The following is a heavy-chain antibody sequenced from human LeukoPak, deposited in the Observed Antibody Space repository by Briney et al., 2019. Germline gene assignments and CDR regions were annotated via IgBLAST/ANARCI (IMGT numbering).Heavy chain of an antibody. CDR2: INPSGGST. CDR1: GYTFTSYY. CDR3: AREIVVVTAPYYYYGMDV. D-gene: IGHD2-21*02. V-gene: IGHV1-46*01. J-gene: IGHJ6*02. Sequence: ASVKVSCKASGYTFTSYYMHWVRQAPGQGLEWMGIINPSGGSTSYAQKFQGRVTMTRDTSTSTVYMELSSLRSEDTAVYYCAREIVVVTAPYYYYGMDVWGQGTTVTVSS.